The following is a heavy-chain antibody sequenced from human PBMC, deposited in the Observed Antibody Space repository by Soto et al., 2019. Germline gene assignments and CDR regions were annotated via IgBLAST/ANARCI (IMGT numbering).Heavy chain of an antibody. Sequence: PSETLSLTCSVSGGSISRNSYYWGWLRQPPGKGPEWIGSIYYSGTTYYNPSLKSRVTISVDTSKNQFSLKLSSVTAVDSVMYFCATHPGYYGSGTYCFDYWGQGALVTVS. CDR2: IYYSGTT. V-gene: IGHV4-39*01. J-gene: IGHJ4*02. CDR3: ATHPGYYGSGTYCFDY. CDR1: GGSISRNSYY. D-gene: IGHD3-10*01.